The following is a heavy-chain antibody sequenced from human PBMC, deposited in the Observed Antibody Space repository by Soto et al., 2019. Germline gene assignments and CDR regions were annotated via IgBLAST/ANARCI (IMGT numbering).Heavy chain of an antibody. CDR3: VRSVPAATWQYSGMDV. D-gene: IGHD2-2*01. J-gene: IGHJ6*02. V-gene: IGHV4-4*02. CDR2: IYHSGTF. Sequence: PSETLSVTCAVSGASVGSSSCWSWVRQAPGKGLECIREIYHSGTFNYNPSLSSRVSVSVDKSRNQLSLNLKSGTAADTAVDYCVRSVPAATWQYSGMDVWGQGNTVTAS. CDR1: GASVGSSSC.